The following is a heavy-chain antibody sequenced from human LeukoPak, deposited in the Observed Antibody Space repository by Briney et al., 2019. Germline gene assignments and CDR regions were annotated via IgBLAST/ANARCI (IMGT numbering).Heavy chain of an antibody. CDR2: IKHSGST. J-gene: IGHJ4*02. Sequence: PSETLSLTCTVYGGSFSGYFWTWIRQPPGKGLEWIGEIKHSGSTNYSPSLKSRLTISVDTSKNQFSLRLSSVTAADTAVYFCAQTLEVSTITVHYWGQGTLVTVSS. V-gene: IGHV4-34*01. D-gene: IGHD2-8*02. CDR1: GGSFSGYF. CDR3: AQTLEVSTITVHY.